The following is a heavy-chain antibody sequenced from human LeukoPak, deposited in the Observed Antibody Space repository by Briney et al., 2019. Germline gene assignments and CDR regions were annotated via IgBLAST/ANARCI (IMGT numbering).Heavy chain of an antibody. Sequence: GGSLRLSCAASGITFSSYAMTWVRQAPGKGLEWVSTISGSTNGTYYADSVKGRFTISRDNSKNTLYLQLNSLRAEDTAVYYRANDFDYWGQGTLVTVSS. CDR3: ANDFDY. CDR1: GITFSSYA. V-gene: IGHV3-23*01. CDR2: ISGSTNGT. J-gene: IGHJ4*02.